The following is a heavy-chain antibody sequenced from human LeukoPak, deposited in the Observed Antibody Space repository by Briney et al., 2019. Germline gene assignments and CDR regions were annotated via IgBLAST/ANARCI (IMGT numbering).Heavy chain of an antibody. V-gene: IGHV1-8*03. Sequence: GASVKVSCKASGYTFTSYDINWVRQATGQGLEWMGWMNPNSGNTGYAQKFQGRVTITRNTSISTAYMELSSLRSEDTAVYYCARDHSLYGDFEYYYGMDVWGQGTTVTVSS. D-gene: IGHD4-17*01. CDR2: MNPNSGNT. CDR1: GYTFTSYD. J-gene: IGHJ6*02. CDR3: ARDHSLYGDFEYYYGMDV.